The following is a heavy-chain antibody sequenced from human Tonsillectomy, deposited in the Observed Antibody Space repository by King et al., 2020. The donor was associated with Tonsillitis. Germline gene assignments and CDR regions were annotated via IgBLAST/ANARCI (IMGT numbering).Heavy chain of an antibody. V-gene: IGHV3-23*04. CDR3: AEGGTSGYYDF. Sequence: VQLVESGGGLVQPGGSLRLSCAASGFTFSNYGMSWVRQAPGKGLEWVSAITGRGGRTFYGDSVKGRFSISRDNSKNTLYLQMNSLRADDTAVYYCAEGGTSGYYDFWGQGTLVTVSS. J-gene: IGHJ4*02. CDR1: GFTFSNYG. CDR2: ITGRGGRT. D-gene: IGHD3-16*01.